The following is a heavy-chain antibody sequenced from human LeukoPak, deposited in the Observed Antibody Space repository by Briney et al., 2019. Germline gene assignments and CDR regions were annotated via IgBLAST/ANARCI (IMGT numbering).Heavy chain of an antibody. CDR1: AYIFSNYW. J-gene: IGHJ4*02. D-gene: IGHD6-19*01. CDR3: ARPDITVGGTIEY. V-gene: IGHV5-51*01. Sequence: GESLKISCQGSAYIFSNYWIGWVRQMPGKGLEWMGIIYPGDSGTRYSPSFQGQVTISADKSIGTAYLQWSSLKASDTAMYFCARPDITVGGTIEYWGQGTLVTVSS. CDR2: IYPGDSGT.